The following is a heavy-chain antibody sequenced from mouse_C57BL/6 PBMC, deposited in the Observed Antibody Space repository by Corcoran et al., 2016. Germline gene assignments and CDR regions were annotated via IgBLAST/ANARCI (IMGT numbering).Heavy chain of an antibody. D-gene: IGHD2-1*01. CDR3: ARGGLLFAY. Sequence: QIQLVQSGPELKKPGETVKISCKASGYTFTTYGMSWVKQAPGKGLKWMGWINTYSGVPTYADDFKGRFAFSLETSASTAYLQINNLKNEDTATYFCARGGLLFAYWGQGTLVTVSA. J-gene: IGHJ3*01. CDR1: GYTFTTYG. V-gene: IGHV9-3*01. CDR2: INTYSGVP.